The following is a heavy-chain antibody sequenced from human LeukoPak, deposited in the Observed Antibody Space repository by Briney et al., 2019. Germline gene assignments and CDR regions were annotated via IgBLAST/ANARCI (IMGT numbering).Heavy chain of an antibody. CDR1: GGSISSGGYS. Sequence: PSETLSLTCAVSGGSISSGGYSWSWIRQPPGKGLEWIGYIYHSGSTYYNPSLKSRVTISVDRSKNQFSLKLSSVTAVDTAVYYCARGTVVASYGMDVWGQGTTVTVSS. CDR2: IYHSGST. J-gene: IGHJ6*02. V-gene: IGHV4-30-2*01. CDR3: ARGTVVASYGMDV. D-gene: IGHD2-2*01.